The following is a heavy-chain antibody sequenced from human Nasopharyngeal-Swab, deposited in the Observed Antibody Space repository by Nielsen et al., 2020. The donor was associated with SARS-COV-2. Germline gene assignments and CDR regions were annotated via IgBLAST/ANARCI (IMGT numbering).Heavy chain of an antibody. V-gene: IGHV1-18*01. J-gene: IGHJ4*02. CDR1: GYTFTSYG. Sequence: ASVKVSCKASGYTFTSYGISWVRQAPGQGLEWMGWISAYNGNTNYAQKLQGRVTMTTDTSTSTAYMELRSLRSDDTAVYYCASPNLLRYFDWSPTQYYFDYWGQGTLVTVSS. CDR3: ASPNLLRYFDWSPTQYYFDY. D-gene: IGHD3-9*01. CDR2: ISAYNGNT.